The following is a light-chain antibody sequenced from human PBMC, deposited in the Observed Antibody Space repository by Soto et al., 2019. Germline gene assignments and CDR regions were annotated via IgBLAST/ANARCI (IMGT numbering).Light chain of an antibody. Sequence: DIQMTQSPSTLSASVGDRVTITCRASQSISNWLAWYQQKPGKAPKLLIYDASSLESGVPSRFSGSGSGTEFTLTNSSLQPDDFATYYCQQYNSYSGTFGQGTKLEIK. J-gene: IGKJ2*01. CDR3: QQYNSYSGT. CDR2: DAS. V-gene: IGKV1-5*01. CDR1: QSISNW.